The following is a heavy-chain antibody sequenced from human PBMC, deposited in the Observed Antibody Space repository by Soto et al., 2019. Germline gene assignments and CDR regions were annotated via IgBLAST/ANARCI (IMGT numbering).Heavy chain of an antibody. V-gene: IGHV4-31*11. CDR3: ARGETGNDALDI. CDR2: FYHSGST. Sequence: PSETLSLTCAVSGGSLRSATYYWSWIRQHPGKGLEWIGYFYHSGSTYYKPSLRSRVTISLDTSKNQFSLNLRSVTDADTAIYYCARGETGNDALDIWGQGTLVTVSS. D-gene: IGHD1-1*01. CDR1: GGSLRSATYY. J-gene: IGHJ3*02.